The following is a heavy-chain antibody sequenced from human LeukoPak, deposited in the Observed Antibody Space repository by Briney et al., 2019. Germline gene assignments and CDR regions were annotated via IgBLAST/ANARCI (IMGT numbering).Heavy chain of an antibody. CDR2: INPNSGGT. V-gene: IGHV1-2*02. D-gene: IGHD2-15*01. CDR1: GYTFTDYY. Sequence: VASVTVSFKASGYTFTDYYMHWVRQAPGQGLEWMGWINPNSGGTNYAQKFQGRVTMTRDTSISTAYMELSRLRSDDTAVYYCARDDIVVVVAATSDDAFDIWGQGTMVTVSS. J-gene: IGHJ3*02. CDR3: ARDDIVVVVAATSDDAFDI.